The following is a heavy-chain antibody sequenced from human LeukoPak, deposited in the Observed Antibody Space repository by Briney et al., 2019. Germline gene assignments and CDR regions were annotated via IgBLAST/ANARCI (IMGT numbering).Heavy chain of an antibody. V-gene: IGHV4-59*01. CDR1: GGSISSYY. CDR2: IYYSGST. J-gene: IGHJ3*02. Sequence: SETLSLTCTVSGGSISSYYWSWIRQPPGKGLEWIGYIYYSGSTNYNPSLKSRVTISVDTSKNQLSLKLSSVTAADTAVYYCARRNGKAFDIWGQGTMVTVSS. CDR3: ARRNGKAFDI. D-gene: IGHD1-14*01.